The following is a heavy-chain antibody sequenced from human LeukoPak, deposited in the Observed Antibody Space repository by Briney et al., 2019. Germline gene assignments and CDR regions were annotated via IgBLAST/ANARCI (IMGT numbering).Heavy chain of an antibody. CDR3: AKDTSWD. CDR2: LSGGGDSA. J-gene: IGHJ4*02. Sequence: GGSLRLSCAASGFTFSSYAMSWVRRAPGKGLEWVSTLSGGGDSAYYADSVKGRFTISRDNSMNTLYLQMNSLRAEDTAVYYCAKDTSWDWGQGTLVTVSS. V-gene: IGHV3-23*01. CDR1: GFTFSSYA.